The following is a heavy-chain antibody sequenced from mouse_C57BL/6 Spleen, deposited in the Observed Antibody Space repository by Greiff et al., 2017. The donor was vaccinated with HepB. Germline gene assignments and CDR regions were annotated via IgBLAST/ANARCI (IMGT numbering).Heavy chain of an antibody. J-gene: IGHJ4*01. CDR3: ARRADYAMDY. Sequence: EVQRVESGGGLVKPGGSLKLSSAASGFTFSDHGMHWVRQAPEKGLEWVAYISSGSSTIYYADTVKGRFTISRDNAKNTLFLQMTSLRSEDTAMYYCARRADYAMDYWGQGASVTVSS. CDR2: ISSGSSTI. V-gene: IGHV5-17*01. CDR1: GFTFSDHG.